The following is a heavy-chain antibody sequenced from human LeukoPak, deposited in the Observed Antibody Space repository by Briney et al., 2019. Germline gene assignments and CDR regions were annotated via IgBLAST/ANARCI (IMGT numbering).Heavy chain of an antibody. CDR1: GFTFSSYS. CDR3: ARDSGYSYGHFDY. D-gene: IGHD5-18*01. J-gene: IGHJ4*02. V-gene: IGHV3-48*01. Sequence: GGSLRLSCAASGFTFSSYSMNWVRQAPGRGLEWVSYISSSSSTIYYADSVKGRFTISRDNAKNSPYLQMNSLRAEDTAVYYCARDSGYSYGHFDYWGQGTLVTVSS. CDR2: ISSSSSTI.